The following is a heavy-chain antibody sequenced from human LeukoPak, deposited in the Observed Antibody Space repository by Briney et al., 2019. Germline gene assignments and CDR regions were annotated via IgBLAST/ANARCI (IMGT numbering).Heavy chain of an antibody. CDR3: ARQIPYGSGSFDY. CDR1: GYSFTSYW. CDR2: IYPGDSDT. J-gene: IGHJ4*02. Sequence: GESLQISCKGSGYSFTSYWIGWVRQMPGKGLEWMGIIYPGDSDTRYSPSFQGQVTISADKSISTAYLQWSSLEASDTAMYYCARQIPYGSGSFDYWGQGTLVTVSS. D-gene: IGHD3-10*01. V-gene: IGHV5-51*01.